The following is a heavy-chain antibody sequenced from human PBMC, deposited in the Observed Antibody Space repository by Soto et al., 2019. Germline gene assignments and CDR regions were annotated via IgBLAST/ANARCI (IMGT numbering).Heavy chain of an antibody. V-gene: IGHV3-7*01. CDR2: IKRDGSEK. D-gene: IGHD4-17*01. CDR1: GFTFSSYW. J-gene: IGHJ3*01. CDR3: ARDPLDYGDGRAFDL. Sequence: PGGSLRLSCAASGFTFSSYWMTWVRQAPGKGLEWVANIKRDGSEKYYVDSVKGRLTISRDNAKNSLYLQMNSLRVEDTAVYYCARDPLDYGDGRAFDLWGQGTMVTVSS.